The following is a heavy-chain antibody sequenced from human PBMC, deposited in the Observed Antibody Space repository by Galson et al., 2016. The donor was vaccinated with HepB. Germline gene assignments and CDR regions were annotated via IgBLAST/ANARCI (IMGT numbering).Heavy chain of an antibody. D-gene: IGHD3-9*01. V-gene: IGHV3-11*06. CDR2: ISSSSSYT. CDR3: ARERRYFEWTPRYGMDV. Sequence: SLRLSCAASGFTFSDYYMSWIRQAPGKGLECVSYISSSSSYTKYADSVKGRFTISRDNAKNSLYLQMNSLRAEDTAVYYCARERRYFEWTPRYGMDVWGQGTTVSVSS. CDR1: GFTFSDYY. J-gene: IGHJ6*02.